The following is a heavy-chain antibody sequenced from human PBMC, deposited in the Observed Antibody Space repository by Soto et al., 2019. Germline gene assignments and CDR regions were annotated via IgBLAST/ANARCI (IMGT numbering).Heavy chain of an antibody. CDR3: TRVTDLGYRTGSRRPGIDV. CDR2: IKQDGSEK. J-gene: IGHJ6*01. D-gene: IGHD2-8*02. V-gene: IGHV3-7*03. CDR1: GFTSRNYW. Sequence: GGSLRLSCAASGFTSRNYWMSWVRQAPGQGLEWVANIKQDGSEKFYVDSARGRFTISRDNPKSSLYLQMNSLRAEDTAVYYCTRVTDLGYRTGSRRPGIDVWGKGTKGT.